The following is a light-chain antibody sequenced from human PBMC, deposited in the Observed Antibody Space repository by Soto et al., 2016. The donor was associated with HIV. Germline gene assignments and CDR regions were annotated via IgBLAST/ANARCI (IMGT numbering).Light chain of an antibody. CDR2: QDN. CDR3: QAWDSGTAV. V-gene: IGLV3-1*01. CDR1: KLEDSY. J-gene: IGLJ2*01. Sequence: SCELTQSPSVSVSPGQAASITCSGHKLEDSYVSWYQQKPGQSPVLVVYQDNKRPSGIPERFSGSNSGNTATLTISGTQTMDEADYYCQAWDSGTAVFGGGTKLTVL.